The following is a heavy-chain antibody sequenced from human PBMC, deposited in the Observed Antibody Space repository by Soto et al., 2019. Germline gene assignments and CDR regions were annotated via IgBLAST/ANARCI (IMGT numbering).Heavy chain of an antibody. V-gene: IGHV2-70*12. Sequence: SGPTLVKPTQTLPLTCTFSGFSLSTSGMCVSWIRQPPGKALEWLARIDWDNDKYYNPSLKTRLTISKDTSKNQVVLTMTNMDPVDTATYYCAHHDYCSGGGCHIEHWGQGTLVTVSS. CDR1: GFSLSTSGMC. CDR3: AHHDYCSGGGCHIEH. J-gene: IGHJ1*01. D-gene: IGHD2-15*01. CDR2: IDWDNDK.